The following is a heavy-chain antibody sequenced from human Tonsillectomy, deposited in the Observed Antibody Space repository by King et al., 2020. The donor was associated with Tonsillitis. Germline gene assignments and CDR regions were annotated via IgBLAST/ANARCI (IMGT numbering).Heavy chain of an antibody. Sequence: QLQESGPGLVKPSETLSLTCTVSGGSISSYYWSWLRQPPGKGLEWIGYIYYSGSTNYNPSLKSRVTISVDTSKNQFSLKLSSVTAADTAVYYCARGGLTRDFDYWGQGTLVTVSS. CDR3: ARGGLTRDFDY. D-gene: IGHD1-14*01. J-gene: IGHJ4*02. CDR2: IYYSGST. CDR1: GGSISSYY. V-gene: IGHV4-59*01.